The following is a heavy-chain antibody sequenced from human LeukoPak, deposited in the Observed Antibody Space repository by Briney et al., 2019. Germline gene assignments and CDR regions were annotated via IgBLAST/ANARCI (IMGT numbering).Heavy chain of an antibody. CDR2: ISTSGST. V-gene: IGHV4-61*02. J-gene: IGHJ6*03. Sequence: KSSETLSLTCTVSGGSISSGSYYWSWIRQPAGKGLEWIGRISTSGSTKYNPSLKSRVTISVDTSKNQFSLKLSSVTAADTAVYYCARDDPYYYYYMDVWGEGTTVTVSS. CDR1: GGSISSGSYY. CDR3: ARDDPYYYYYMDV.